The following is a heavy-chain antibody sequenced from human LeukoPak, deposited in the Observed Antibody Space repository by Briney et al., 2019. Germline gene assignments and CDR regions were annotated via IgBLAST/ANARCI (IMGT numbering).Heavy chain of an antibody. CDR1: GGSISSYY. Sequence: SETLSLTCTVSGGSISSYYWSWIRQPAGKGLEWIGRIYSSGSTNYNPSLKSRVTMSVDTSKNQFSLRLSSVTAADTAVYYCARGQYHLLYWYFDLWGRGTLVTVSS. D-gene: IGHD2-2*01. J-gene: IGHJ2*01. CDR2: IYSSGST. V-gene: IGHV4-4*07. CDR3: ARGQYHLLYWYFDL.